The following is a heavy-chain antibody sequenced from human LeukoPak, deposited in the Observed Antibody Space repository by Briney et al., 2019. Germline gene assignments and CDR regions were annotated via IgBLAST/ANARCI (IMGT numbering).Heavy chain of an antibody. CDR3: ARGADIVVVPAAKPPTDNWFDP. CDR1: GGSISSGGYY. D-gene: IGHD2-2*02. CDR2: IYYSGST. Sequence: SETLSLTCTVSGGSISSGGYYWSWIRQHPGKGLEWIGYIYYSGSTNYNPSLKSRVTISVDTSKNQFSLKLSSVTAADTAVYYCARGADIVVVPAAKPPTDNWFDPWGQGTLVTVSS. J-gene: IGHJ5*02. V-gene: IGHV4-31*03.